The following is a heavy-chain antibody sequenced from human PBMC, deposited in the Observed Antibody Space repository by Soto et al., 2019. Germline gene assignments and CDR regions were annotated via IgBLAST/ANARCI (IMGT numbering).Heavy chain of an antibody. CDR3: ARTPRYCTNGVCTFSNWFDP. V-gene: IGHV4-31*03. Sequence: QVQLQESGPGLVKPSQTLSLTCTVSGGSISSGGYYWSWIRQHPGKGLEWIGYIYYSGSTYYNPSLKSRVTISVDTSKNQFSLKLSPVTAADTAVYYCARTPRYCTNGVCTFSNWFDPWGQGTLVTVSS. CDR2: IYYSGST. D-gene: IGHD2-8*01. J-gene: IGHJ5*02. CDR1: GGSISSGGYY.